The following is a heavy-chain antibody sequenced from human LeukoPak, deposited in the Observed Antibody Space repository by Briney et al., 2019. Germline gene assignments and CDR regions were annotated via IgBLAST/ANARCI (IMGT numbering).Heavy chain of an antibody. CDR2: IKSKTDGGTT. D-gene: IGHD2-15*01. V-gene: IGHV3-15*01. CDR1: GFTFSNAW. CDR3: TTVVVAATPRYYYYGMDV. Sequence: GGSLRLSCAASGFTFSNAWMSWVRQAPGKGLEWVGPIKSKTDGGTTDYAAPVKGRFTISRDDSKNTLYLQMNSLKTEDTAVYYCTTVVVAATPRYYYYGMDVWGKGTTVTVSS. J-gene: IGHJ6*04.